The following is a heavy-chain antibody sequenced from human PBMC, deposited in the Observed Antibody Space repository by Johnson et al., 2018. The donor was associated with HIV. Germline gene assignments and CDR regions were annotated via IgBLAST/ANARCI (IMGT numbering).Heavy chain of an antibody. CDR2: ISGGST. Sequence: VQLVESRGVLVQPGGSLRLSCAASGFTVSSNEMSWVRQAPGKGLEWVSSISGGSTYYADSRKGRFTISRDNSKNTLYLQMHSLRAEDTAVYYCAKLTIFGVVPPNEGDAFVIWGQGTMVTVSS. D-gene: IGHD3-3*01. CDR1: GFTVSSNE. V-gene: IGHV3-38-3*01. CDR3: AKLTIFGVVPPNEGDAFVI. J-gene: IGHJ3*02.